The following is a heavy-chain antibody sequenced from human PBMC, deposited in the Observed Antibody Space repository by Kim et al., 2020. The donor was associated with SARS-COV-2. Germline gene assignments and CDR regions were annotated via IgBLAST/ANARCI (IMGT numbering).Heavy chain of an antibody. J-gene: IGHJ4*01. Sequence: GGSLRLSCAASGFTFSAYYMSWIRQPPGKGLEWVSFISDSGTTRYYADSVKGRFTISRDNAKKSLYLQMNSLRAEDTAVYFCARAQGGSDLNDMFHYF. CDR1: GFTFSAYY. V-gene: IGHV3-11*04. D-gene: IGHD1-26*01. CDR3: ARAQGGSDLNDMFHYF. CDR2: ISDSGTTR.